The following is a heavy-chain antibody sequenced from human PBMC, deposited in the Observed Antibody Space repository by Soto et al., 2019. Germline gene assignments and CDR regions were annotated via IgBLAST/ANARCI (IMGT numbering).Heavy chain of an antibody. Sequence: PGGSLRLSCAASGFTFSSYAMSWVRQAPGKGLEWVSAISGSGGSTYYADSVKGRFTISRDNSKNTLYLQMNSLRAEDTAVYYCAKKGFRCSSTSCLSPYYYMDVWGKGTTVTVSS. CDR2: ISGSGGST. J-gene: IGHJ6*03. CDR1: GFTFSSYA. CDR3: AKKGFRCSSTSCLSPYYYMDV. V-gene: IGHV3-23*01. D-gene: IGHD2-2*01.